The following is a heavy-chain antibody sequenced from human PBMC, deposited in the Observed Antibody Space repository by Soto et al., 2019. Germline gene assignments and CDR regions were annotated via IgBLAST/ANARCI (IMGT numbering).Heavy chain of an antibody. CDR2: IYYSGST. J-gene: IGHJ5*02. D-gene: IGHD6-13*01. Sequence: SENLSLTCTVSGGSISSGGYYWSWIRQHPGKGLEWIGYIYYSGSTYYNPSLKSRVTISVDTSKNQFSLKLSSVTAADTAVYYCARDLFGSSWYNWFDPWGQGTLVTVSS. CDR1: GGSISSGGYY. V-gene: IGHV4-31*03. CDR3: ARDLFGSSWYNWFDP.